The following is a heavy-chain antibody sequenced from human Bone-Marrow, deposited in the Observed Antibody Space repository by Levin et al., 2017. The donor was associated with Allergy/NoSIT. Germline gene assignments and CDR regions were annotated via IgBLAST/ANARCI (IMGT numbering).Heavy chain of an antibody. D-gene: IGHD5-12*01. CDR2: ISATGGSY. CDR3: AKDRGFSYGYGFDC. J-gene: IGHJ4*02. V-gene: IGHV3-23*01. CDR1: GIIFSNHG. Sequence: GESLKISCEARGIIFSNHGMSWVRQAPGKGLEWVAAISATGGSYYYAGSVKGRFTVSRDNSKNTLFLQMNSLRGDDTAVYYCAKDRGFSYGYGFDCWGQGTLVTVSS.